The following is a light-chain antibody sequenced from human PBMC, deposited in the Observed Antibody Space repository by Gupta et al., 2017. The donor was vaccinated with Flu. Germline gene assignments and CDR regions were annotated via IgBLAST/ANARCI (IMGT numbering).Light chain of an antibody. CDR2: SNN. Sequence: SSELTQDPAVSVALGQTVRITCQGDSLRNSYASWYQQKPGQDPVLLIYSNNIRPSGIPDRFSCATSCNTEAFILSSAHEEEDADDYYYSRDSTNNRHWVFGGGTKLTVL. CDR1: SLRNSY. V-gene: IGLV3-19*01. J-gene: IGLJ3*02. CDR3: YSRDSTNNRHWV.